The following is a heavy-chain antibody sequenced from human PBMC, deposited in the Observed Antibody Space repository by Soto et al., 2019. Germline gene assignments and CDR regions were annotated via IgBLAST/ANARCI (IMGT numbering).Heavy chain of an antibody. Sequence: ETLSLTCTVSGGSISSYYWSWIRQPPGKGLEWIGYIYYSGSTNYNPSLKSRVTISVDTSKNQFSLKLSSVTAADTAVYYCARTGTGTTAFDIWGQGTMVTVSS. CDR2: IYYSGST. CDR3: ARTGTGTTAFDI. CDR1: GGSISSYY. D-gene: IGHD1-1*01. J-gene: IGHJ3*02. V-gene: IGHV4-59*08.